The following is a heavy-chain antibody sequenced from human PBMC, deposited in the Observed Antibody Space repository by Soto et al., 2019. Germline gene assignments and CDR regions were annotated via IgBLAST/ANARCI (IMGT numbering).Heavy chain of an antibody. CDR2: INHSGST. V-gene: IGHV4-34*01. CDR1: GGSFSGYY. Sequence: NPSETLSLTCAVYGGSFSGYYWSWIRQPPGKGLEWIGEINHSGSTNYNPSLKSRVTISVDTSKNQFSLKLSSVTAADTAVYYCARGTNWNYSFDYWGQGTLVTVSS. J-gene: IGHJ4*02. D-gene: IGHD1-7*01. CDR3: ARGTNWNYSFDY.